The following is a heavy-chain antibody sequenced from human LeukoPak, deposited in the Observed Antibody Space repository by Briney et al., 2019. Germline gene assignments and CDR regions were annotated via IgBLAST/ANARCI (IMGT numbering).Heavy chain of an antibody. D-gene: IGHD2-2*02. Sequence: SETLSLTCAVYGGSFSGYYWSWIRQPPGKGLEWIGEINHSGSTNYNPSLKSRVTISVDTSKNQFSLKPSSVTAADTAVYYCARAHPIVVVPAAIRGGLDYWGQGTLVTVSS. J-gene: IGHJ4*02. CDR1: GGSFSGYY. CDR3: ARAHPIVVVPAAIRGGLDY. CDR2: INHSGST. V-gene: IGHV4-34*01.